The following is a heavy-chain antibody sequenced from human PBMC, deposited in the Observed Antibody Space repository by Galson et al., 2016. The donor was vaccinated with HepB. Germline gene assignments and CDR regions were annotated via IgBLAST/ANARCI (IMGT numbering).Heavy chain of an antibody. V-gene: IGHV3-48*04. CDR3: AREGTGSSSFIYYYYGMDV. D-gene: IGHD6-13*01. J-gene: IGHJ6*02. CDR1: GFTLSSYS. CDR2: ITSRSTAI. Sequence: SLRLSCATSGFTLSSYSMNWVRQTPGKGLEWVSYITSRSTAIYYADSVKGRFTISRDNARNSLYLQMNSLRAEDTAVYYCAREGTGSSSFIYYYYGMDVWGQGTTVTFSS.